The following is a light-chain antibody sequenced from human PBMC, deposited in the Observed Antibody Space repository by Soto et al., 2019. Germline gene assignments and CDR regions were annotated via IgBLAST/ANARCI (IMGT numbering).Light chain of an antibody. CDR3: QQSYSNPRT. CDR1: QSISSW. V-gene: IGKV1-5*03. J-gene: IGKJ1*01. CDR2: KAS. Sequence: DIQMTQSPSTLSASVGDRVTITCRASQSISSWLAWYQQKPGKAPKLLIYKASSLESGVPSRFSGSGSGTDFTLTISSLQPEDFGTYYCQQSYSNPRTFGQGTKVEIK.